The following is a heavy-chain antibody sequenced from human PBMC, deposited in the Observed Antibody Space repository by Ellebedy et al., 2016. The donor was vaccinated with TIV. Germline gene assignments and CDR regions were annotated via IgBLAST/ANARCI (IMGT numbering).Heavy chain of an antibody. CDR2: ISGSGDRT. Sequence: GESLKISCGASGFTFSTYAMSWARLAPGKGLEWVSDISGSGDRTYYADSVKGRFTISRDNSKNTLYLQMNSLRAEDTAVYYCATPGYSSGWYKYWGQGTLVTVSS. CDR1: GFTFSTYA. J-gene: IGHJ4*02. CDR3: ATPGYSSGWYKY. V-gene: IGHV3-23*01. D-gene: IGHD6-13*01.